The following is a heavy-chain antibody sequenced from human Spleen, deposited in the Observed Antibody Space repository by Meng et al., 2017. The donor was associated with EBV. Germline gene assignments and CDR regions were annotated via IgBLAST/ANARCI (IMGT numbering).Heavy chain of an antibody. CDR1: GFTLSSYW. V-gene: IGHV3-74*01. Sequence: GEPVESGGALVHPGGSLRLSCEASGFTLSSYWMHWVRQAPGKGLVWVSRINEDGAVTTYADSVKGRFTISRDNAKNTLYLQMNSLRPEDTALYYCSRDLVGSADSWGQGTLVTVSS. CDR2: INEDGAVT. CDR3: SRDLVGSADS. D-gene: IGHD2-8*02. J-gene: IGHJ4*02.